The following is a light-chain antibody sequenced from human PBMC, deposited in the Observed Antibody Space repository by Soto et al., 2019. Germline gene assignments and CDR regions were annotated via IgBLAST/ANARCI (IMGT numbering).Light chain of an antibody. CDR1: SSDVGDYNY. V-gene: IGLV1-40*01. CDR2: GNS. Sequence: QSVLTQPPSASGSPGQSVTISCTGTSSDVGDYNYVSWYQQLPGTAPKLLIYGNSNRPSGVPDRFSGSKSGTSASLAITGLQAEDEADYYCQSYDSSLSGSYVFGTGTKVTVL. CDR3: QSYDSSLSGSYV. J-gene: IGLJ1*01.